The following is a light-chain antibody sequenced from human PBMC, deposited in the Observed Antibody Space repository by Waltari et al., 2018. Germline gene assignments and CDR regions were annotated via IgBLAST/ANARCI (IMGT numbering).Light chain of an antibody. CDR3: QQYYTSPT. V-gene: IGKV1-NL1*01. J-gene: IGKJ4*01. CDR2: ASS. CDR1: QAISNS. Sequence: DIQMTQSPSSLSASVGDRVTITCRASQAISNSLAWYQQKPGKAPKLLLFASSTLESGVPSRFSGSGSGTDYTLTVSSLQPEDFATYYCQQYYTSPTFGGGTKVEFK.